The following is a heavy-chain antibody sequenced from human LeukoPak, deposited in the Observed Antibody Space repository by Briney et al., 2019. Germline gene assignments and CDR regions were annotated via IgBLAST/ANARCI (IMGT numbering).Heavy chain of an antibody. CDR3: ARHQDSSGWYGDYYYYGMDV. D-gene: IGHD6-19*01. V-gene: IGHV4-59*08. CDR2: IYYSGST. J-gene: IGHJ6*02. CDR1: GGFISSYY. Sequence: PSETLSLTCTVSGGFISSYYWSWIRQPPGKGLEWIGYIYYSGSTNYNPSLKSRVTISVDTSKNQFSLKLSSVTAADTAVYYCARHQDSSGWYGDYYYYGMDVWGQGTTVTVSS.